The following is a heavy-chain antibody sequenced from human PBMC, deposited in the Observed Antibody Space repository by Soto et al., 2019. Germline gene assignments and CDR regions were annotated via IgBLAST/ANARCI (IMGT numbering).Heavy chain of an antibody. Sequence: QVQLVQSGAAVKKPGASVKVSCKASGYTFASYAISWMRQAPGQGLEWMGGISAYNGNTNYAPKLQGRVTMTTDTPTSTAYMELRSLSSDDTAVYYCARDPPPPDYLGQGTLVTVSS. CDR1: GYTFASYA. V-gene: IGHV1-18*01. J-gene: IGHJ4*02. CDR2: ISAYNGNT. CDR3: ARDPPPPDY.